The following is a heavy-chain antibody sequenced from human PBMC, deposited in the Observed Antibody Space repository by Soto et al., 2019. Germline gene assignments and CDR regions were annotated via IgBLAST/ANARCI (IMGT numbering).Heavy chain of an antibody. J-gene: IGHJ6*02. CDR2: IYSSGSS. CDR3: ERVAGDYSNPDGVDV. D-gene: IGHD4-4*01. V-gene: IGHV4-4*07. Sequence: SETLSLTCTVSGGSISDYYWSWIRQPAGKGLEWIGRIYSSGSSDYNPSLRSRVTMSVDMSKNQFSLKVTSVTAEDTAVYYCERVAGDYSNPDGVDVWGQGTTVTVSS. CDR1: GGSISDYY.